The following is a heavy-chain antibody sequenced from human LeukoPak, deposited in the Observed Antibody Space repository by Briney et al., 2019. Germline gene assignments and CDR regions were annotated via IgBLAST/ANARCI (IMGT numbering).Heavy chain of an antibody. CDR2: ISSSSSYI. CDR1: GFTFSSYS. V-gene: IGHV3-21*01. CDR3: ARGGQPLDFDY. J-gene: IGHJ4*02. Sequence: GGSLRLSCAASGFTFSSYSMNWVRQAPGKGLEWVSSISSSSSYIYYADSVKGRFTISRDNAKNSLYLQMNSLRAEDTAVYCCARGGQPLDFDYWGQGTLVTVSS.